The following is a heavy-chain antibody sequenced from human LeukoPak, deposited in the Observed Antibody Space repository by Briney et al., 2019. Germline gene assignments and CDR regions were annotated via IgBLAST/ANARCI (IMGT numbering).Heavy chain of an antibody. CDR2: IYHSGST. D-gene: IGHD5-24*01. V-gene: IGHV4-4*02. CDR1: GGSISSSNW. CDR3: ARLEWGMATPYYFDY. J-gene: IGHJ4*02. Sequence: SETLSLTCAVSGGSISSSNWWSWVRQPPGKGLEWIGEIYHSGSTNYNPSLKSRVTISVDTSKNQFSLKLSSVTAADTAVYYCARLEWGMATPYYFDYWGQGTLVTVSS.